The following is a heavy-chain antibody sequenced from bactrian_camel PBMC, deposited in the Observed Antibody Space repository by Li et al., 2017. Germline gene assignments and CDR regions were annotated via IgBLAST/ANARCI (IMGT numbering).Heavy chain of an antibody. CDR2: ILLGGVAT. D-gene: IGHD6*01. J-gene: IGHJ4*01. V-gene: IGHV3-3*01. CDR1: GRIPGMAF. Sequence: HVQLVESGGGSVQDGTSLTLSCTALGRIPGMAFMAWFRRTPGREREAVASILLGGVATHYADSVKGRFTISQDTAENAVHLQMSNLKPEDTAMYYCAADVAYGSNWSVYCNGVHPALYATKGQGTQVTVS.